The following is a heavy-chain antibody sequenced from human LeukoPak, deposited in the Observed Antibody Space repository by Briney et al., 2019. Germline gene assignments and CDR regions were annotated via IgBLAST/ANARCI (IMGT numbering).Heavy chain of an antibody. V-gene: IGHV3-48*03. CDR2: ISSSGSTI. J-gene: IGHJ3*02. CDR3: ATKERWLQFDDAFDI. Sequence: PGGSLRLSCAASGFTFSSYEMNWVRQAPGKWLEWVSYISSSGSTIYYADSVKGRFTISRDNAKNSLYLQMNSLRAEDTAVYYCATKERWLQFDDAFDIWGQGTMVTVSS. D-gene: IGHD5-24*01. CDR1: GFTFSSYE.